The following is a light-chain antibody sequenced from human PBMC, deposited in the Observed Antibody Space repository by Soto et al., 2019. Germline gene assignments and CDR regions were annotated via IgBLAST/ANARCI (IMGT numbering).Light chain of an antibody. J-gene: IGKJ2*01. Sequence: ETVLTQSPGTLSLSPGERATLSCRASQTIRSNYLAWYRQTPGQAPRLLIYGASNRATGIADRFSGSGSGTDFTLIISRLEPEDFAVYYCQQSGSSFYTFGQGTKLEIK. CDR3: QQSGSSFYT. V-gene: IGKV3-20*01. CDR1: QTIRSNY. CDR2: GAS.